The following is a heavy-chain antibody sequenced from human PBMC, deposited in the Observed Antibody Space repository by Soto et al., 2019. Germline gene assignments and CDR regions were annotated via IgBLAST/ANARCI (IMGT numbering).Heavy chain of an antibody. Sequence: SETLSLTCTVSGGSISSGGYYWSWIRQHPGKGLEWIGYIYYSGSTYYNPSLKSRVTISVDTSKNQFSLKLTSVTAADTAVYYCAASCVGCGGFNYYGMDVLGQGTTVTVSS. D-gene: IGHD2-21*01. J-gene: IGHJ6*02. CDR3: AASCVGCGGFNYYGMDV. CDR2: IYYSGST. V-gene: IGHV4-31*03. CDR1: GGSISSGGYY.